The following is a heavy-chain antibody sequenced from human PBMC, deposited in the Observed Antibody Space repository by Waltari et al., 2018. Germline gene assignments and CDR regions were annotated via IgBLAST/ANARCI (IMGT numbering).Heavy chain of an antibody. J-gene: IGHJ4*02. V-gene: IGHV3-23*01. CDR3: ARGYRSSWYSELFDY. CDR2: ISGSGGST. D-gene: IGHD6-13*01. CDR1: GFTFSSYA. Sequence: EVQLLESGGGLVQPGGSLRLSCAASGFTFSSYAISWVRQAPGKGLEWVSAISGSGGSTYYADSVKGRFTISRDNSKNTLYLQMNSLRAEDTAVYYCARGYRSSWYSELFDYWGQGTLVTVSS.